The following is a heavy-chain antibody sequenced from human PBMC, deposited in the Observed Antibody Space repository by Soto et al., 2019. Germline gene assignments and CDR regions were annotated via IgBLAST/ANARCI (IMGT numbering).Heavy chain of an antibody. V-gene: IGHV4-39*01. CDR3: ARPSGSYLYYFDY. CDR2: IYYSGGT. CDR1: GGSISSSFYY. Sequence: QLQLQESGPGLVKPSETLSLTCTVSGGSISSSFYYWGWIRQPPGKGLEWIGSIYYSGGTYYNPSLKSRVTISVDTSKNQSSLKLSSVTAADTAVYYCARPSGSYLYYFDYWGQGTLVTVSS. D-gene: IGHD1-26*01. J-gene: IGHJ4*02.